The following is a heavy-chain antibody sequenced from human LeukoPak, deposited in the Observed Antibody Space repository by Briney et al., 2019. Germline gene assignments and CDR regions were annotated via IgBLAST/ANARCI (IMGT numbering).Heavy chain of an antibody. CDR2: INPNSGGT. CDR1: GYTFTNYG. D-gene: IGHD3-9*01. V-gene: IGHV1-2*02. CDR3: ARVGRYFDWPDAFDI. Sequence: GASVKVSCKASGYTFTNYGISWVRQAPGQGLEWMGWINPNSGGTNYAQKFQGRVTMTRDTSISTAYMELSRLRSDDTAVYYCARVGRYFDWPDAFDIWGQGTMVTVSS. J-gene: IGHJ3*02.